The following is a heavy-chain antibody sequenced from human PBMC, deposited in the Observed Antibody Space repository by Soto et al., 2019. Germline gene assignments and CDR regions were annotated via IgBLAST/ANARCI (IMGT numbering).Heavy chain of an antibody. CDR2: ISSSGYI. D-gene: IGHD2-15*01. Sequence: VQLVESGGGLVKPGGSLRLSCAASGFNFNSYTINWVRQAPGKRLEWLSSISSSGYIFSTDSVRGRFTISRDNAKNSVYLQINSLRAEDTAVYFCVRDCSGGSCYPGMDVWGQGTTVTVSS. J-gene: IGHJ6*02. V-gene: IGHV3-21*01. CDR3: VRDCSGGSCYPGMDV. CDR1: GFNFNSYT.